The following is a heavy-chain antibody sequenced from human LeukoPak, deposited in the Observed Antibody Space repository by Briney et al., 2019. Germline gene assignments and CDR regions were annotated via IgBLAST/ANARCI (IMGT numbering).Heavy chain of an antibody. V-gene: IGHV3-74*01. CDR3: VRGFGGRTDS. CDR1: GFTLSSYW. D-gene: IGHD2-15*01. J-gene: IGHJ5*01. Sequence: PGGSLRLSCAASGFTLSSYWMHWARQAPGKGLVWVSRINTDGSRTDHADSVKGRFTISRDNAKDTLYLQMSSLRAEDTAVYYCVRGFGGRTDSWGQGTEVTVST. CDR2: INTDGSRT.